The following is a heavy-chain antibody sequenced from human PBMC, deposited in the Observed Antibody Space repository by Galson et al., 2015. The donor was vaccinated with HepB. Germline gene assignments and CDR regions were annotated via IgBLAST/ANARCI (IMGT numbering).Heavy chain of an antibody. J-gene: IGHJ6*03. V-gene: IGHV6-1*01. CDR1: GDSVSSNSAA. D-gene: IGHD6-13*01. CDR3: ARGAGSSWTGYYYYYYHMDV. CDR2: TYYRSKWYN. Sequence: CAISGDSVSSNSAAWNWIRQSPSRGLEWLGRTYYRSKWYNDYAVSVKSRITINPDTSKNQFSLQLNSVTPEDTAVYYCARGAGSSWTGYYYYYYHMDVWGKGTTVTVSS.